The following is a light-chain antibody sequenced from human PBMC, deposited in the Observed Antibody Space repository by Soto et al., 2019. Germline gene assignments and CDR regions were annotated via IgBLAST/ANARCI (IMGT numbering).Light chain of an antibody. CDR2: EVN. CDR3: CSYVGSSTSYV. V-gene: IGLV2-23*02. Sequence: LTQPASVSGSPGQSITISSTGTSGDVGNYNLVSRYQQHPGKAPKLMIYEVNKWPSGVSNRFSGSKSGNTASLTISGLQAEDEADYYCCSYVGSSTSYVFGTGTKVTVL. J-gene: IGLJ1*01. CDR1: SGDVGNYNL.